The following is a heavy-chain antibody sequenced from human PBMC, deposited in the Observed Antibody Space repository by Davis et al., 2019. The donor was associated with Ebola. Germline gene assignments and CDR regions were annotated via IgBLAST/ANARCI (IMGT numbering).Heavy chain of an antibody. CDR1: GFTVSSNY. CDR3: ASPQMATSQGYYYYGMDV. J-gene: IGHJ6*02. V-gene: IGHV3-53*01. CDR2: IYAGGGT. D-gene: IGHD5-24*01. Sequence: GESLKISCAASGFTVSSNYMSWVRQAPGKGLEWVSVIYAGGGTYYADSVKGRFTISRDNAKNSLYLQMNSLRAEDTAVYYCASPQMATSQGYYYYGMDVWGQGTTVTVSS.